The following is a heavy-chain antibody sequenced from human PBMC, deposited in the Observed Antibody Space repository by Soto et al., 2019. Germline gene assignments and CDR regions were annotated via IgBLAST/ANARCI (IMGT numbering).Heavy chain of an antibody. D-gene: IGHD6-13*01. CDR1: GFTFSSYG. CDR3: AKDSGGSSWWSGSYYAMDV. Sequence: PGGSLRLSCVGSGFTFSSYGMNWVRQRPGKGLEWLSSIDKSGTTRYYADSVKGRFTISRDNSKTSLYLQMNSLRTEDTALYYCAKDSGGSSWWSGSYYAMDVWGQGTTVTVSS. J-gene: IGHJ6*02. V-gene: IGHV3-48*04. CDR2: IDKSGTTR.